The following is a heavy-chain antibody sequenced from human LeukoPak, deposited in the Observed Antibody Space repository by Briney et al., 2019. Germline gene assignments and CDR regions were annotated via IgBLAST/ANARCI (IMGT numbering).Heavy chain of an antibody. V-gene: IGHV4-34*01. D-gene: IGHD4-11*01. Sequence: SETLSLTCAVYGGSFSGYYWSWIRQPPGKGLEWIGEINHCGSTNYNPSLKSRVTISVDTSKNQFSLKLSSVTAADTAVYYCARGTTVTNHYYYYYMDVWGKGTTVTVSS. CDR2: INHCGST. CDR1: GGSFSGYY. J-gene: IGHJ6*03. CDR3: ARGTTVTNHYYYYYMDV.